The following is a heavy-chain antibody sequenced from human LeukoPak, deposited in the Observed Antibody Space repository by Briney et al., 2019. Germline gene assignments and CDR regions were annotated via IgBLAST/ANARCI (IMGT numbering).Heavy chain of an antibody. CDR3: AREVGVREFYYYYGMDV. V-gene: IGHV3-21*01. CDR1: GFTFSRYA. J-gene: IGHJ6*02. CDR2: ISSSSSYI. D-gene: IGHD3-10*01. Sequence: PGGALRLSCAASGFTFSRYAMSWVRQAPGKGLEWVSSISSSSSYIYYADSVKGRFTISRDNAKNSLYLQMNSLRAEDTAVYYCAREVGVREFYYYYGMDVWGQGTTVTVSS.